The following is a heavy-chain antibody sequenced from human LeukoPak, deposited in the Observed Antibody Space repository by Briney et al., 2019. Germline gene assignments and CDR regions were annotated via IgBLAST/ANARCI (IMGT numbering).Heavy chain of an antibody. Sequence: SETLSLTCTVSGGSISSSSYYWGWIRQPPGKGLEWIGSIYYSGSTYYNPSLKSRVTISVDTSKNQFSLKLSSVTAADTAVYYCAYNDRIQLWSWGQGTLVTVSS. V-gene: IGHV4-39*07. CDR2: IYYSGST. CDR1: GGSISSSSYY. J-gene: IGHJ5*02. CDR3: AYNDRIQLWS. D-gene: IGHD5-18*01.